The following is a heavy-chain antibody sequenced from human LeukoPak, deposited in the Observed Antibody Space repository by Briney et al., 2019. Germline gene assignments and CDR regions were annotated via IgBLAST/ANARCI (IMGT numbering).Heavy chain of an antibody. CDR3: ARYIWGSYATFEDY. D-gene: IGHD3-16*01. V-gene: IGHV4-61*08. J-gene: IGHJ4*02. CDR1: GGSISSGDYY. Sequence: PSETLSLTCTVSGGSISSGDYYWSWIRQPPGKGLEWIGEINYSGSTNYNPSLKSRVTISADTSKIQFSLKLSAVTAADTAVYYCARYIWGSYATFEDYWGQGSLVTVSS. CDR2: INYSGST.